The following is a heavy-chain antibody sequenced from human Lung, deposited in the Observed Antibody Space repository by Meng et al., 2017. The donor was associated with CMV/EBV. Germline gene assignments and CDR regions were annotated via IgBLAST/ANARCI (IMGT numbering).Heavy chain of an antibody. Sequence: GESLKISCAASGFTFSRYWMHWVRQTPEKGLVWVSRIKTDGTYSNYADYVKGRFTISRDNARNTLYLQMNSLRGEDTAVYFCVRDGDHWNFDYWGQGTLVTGSS. J-gene: IGHJ4*02. D-gene: IGHD1-1*01. CDR2: IKTDGTYS. CDR3: VRDGDHWNFDY. CDR1: GFTFSRYW. V-gene: IGHV3-74*01.